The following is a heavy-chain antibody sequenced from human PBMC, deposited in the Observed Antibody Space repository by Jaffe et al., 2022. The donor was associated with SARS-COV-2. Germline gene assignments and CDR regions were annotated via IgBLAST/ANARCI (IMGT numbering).Heavy chain of an antibody. Sequence: QVQLQESGPGLVKTSETLSLTCTVSGDSISSYYWSWIRQPPGKGLEWIGYIYSSGSTNYNPSLKSRVTISVDTSKNQFSLKLTSVTAADTAVYYCARDAYNTHFDFWGQGILVTVSS. J-gene: IGHJ4*02. D-gene: IGHD1-20*01. V-gene: IGHV4-59*01. CDR1: GDSISSYY. CDR3: ARDAYNTHFDF. CDR2: IYSSGST.